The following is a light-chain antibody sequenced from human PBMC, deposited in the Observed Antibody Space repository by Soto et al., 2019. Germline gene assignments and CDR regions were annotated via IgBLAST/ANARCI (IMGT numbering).Light chain of an antibody. V-gene: IGKV1-33*01. CDR2: DTS. J-gene: IGKJ4*01. Sequence: DVPMTQSPSSLSASVGDRVTITCQASHDIGTYLNWYQHKPGKAPKLLIFDTSHLATGVPARFSGGGSDTYLTFTITSLQPEDFAVYYCQQFDSVPLTFVGGTHVEI. CDR1: HDIGTY. CDR3: QQFDSVPLT.